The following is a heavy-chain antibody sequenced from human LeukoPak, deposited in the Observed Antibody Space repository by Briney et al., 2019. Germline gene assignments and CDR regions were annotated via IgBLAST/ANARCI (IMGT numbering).Heavy chain of an antibody. CDR2: ILASGSPT. Sequence: KPGGSLRLSCAASGFNFNSYTMNWVRQAPGEGLQWVANILASGSPTYYADSVKGRFIISRDNSENTVYLQMNSLRVEDTAIYYCAKDLRPDGVDNFDHWGQGILVTVSS. J-gene: IGHJ4*02. D-gene: IGHD2-8*01. CDR3: AKDLRPDGVDNFDH. V-gene: IGHV3-23*01. CDR1: GFNFNSYT.